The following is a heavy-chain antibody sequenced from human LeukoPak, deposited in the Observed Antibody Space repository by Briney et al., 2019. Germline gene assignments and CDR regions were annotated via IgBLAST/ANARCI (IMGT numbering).Heavy chain of an antibody. Sequence: SETLSLTCTVSGGSISSGGYYWSWIRQHPGKGLEWIGYIYYSGSTYYNPSLKSRVTISVDTSKNQFSLKLSSVTAADTAVYYCARLFPPAARGYFDSWGKVTLVTASS. J-gene: IGHJ4*02. D-gene: IGHD2-21*01. CDR2: IYYSGST. CDR1: GGSISSGGYY. CDR3: ARLFPPAARGYFDS. V-gene: IGHV4-31*03.